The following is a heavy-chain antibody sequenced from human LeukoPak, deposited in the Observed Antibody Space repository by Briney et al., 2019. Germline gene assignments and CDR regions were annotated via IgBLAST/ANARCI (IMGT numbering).Heavy chain of an antibody. CDR1: GFSFSDGW. CDR3: AVERGGCSAVTCYAFNH. V-gene: IGHV3-15*01. Sequence: GGSLRLSCAGSGFSFSDGWMGWVRQAPGKGLEWVGRIKSKVDGGTRDYAAPVKGRFTISRDDSQNKLFLQMNSQEIGDTAVYYCAVERGGCSAVTCYAFNHWGQGTLVTISS. CDR2: IKSKVDGGTR. J-gene: IGHJ4*02. D-gene: IGHD2-15*01.